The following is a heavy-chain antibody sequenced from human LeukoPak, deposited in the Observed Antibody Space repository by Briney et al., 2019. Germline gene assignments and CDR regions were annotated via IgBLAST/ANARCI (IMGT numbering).Heavy chain of an antibody. V-gene: IGHV4-61*02. CDR3: ARGRITGTTYGPLRKDDY. CDR2: ISSSGST. J-gene: IGHJ4*02. D-gene: IGHD1-7*01. CDR1: GDSISSGDYY. Sequence: PSETLSLTCTVSGDSISSGDYYWSWIRQPAGKGLEWIGRISSSGSTNYNPSLKSRVTISVDTSKNQFSLKLSSVTAADTAVYYCARGRITGTTYGPLRKDDYWGQGTLVTVSS.